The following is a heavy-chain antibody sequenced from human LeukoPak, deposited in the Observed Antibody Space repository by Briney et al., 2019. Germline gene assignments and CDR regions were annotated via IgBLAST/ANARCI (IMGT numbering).Heavy chain of an antibody. CDR2: IRFDGSNK. CDR3: AKDHLFYCGGDCYVVVDY. D-gene: IGHD2-21*01. Sequence: GGSLRLSCAASGFTFKSYGMHWVRQAPGKGLEWVAFIRFDGSNKYYADSVKGRFTISRDKSKNTLYLQMNSLRPEDTAVYYCAKDHLFYCGGDCYVVVDYWGQGTLVTVSS. CDR1: GFTFKSYG. V-gene: IGHV3-30*02. J-gene: IGHJ4*02.